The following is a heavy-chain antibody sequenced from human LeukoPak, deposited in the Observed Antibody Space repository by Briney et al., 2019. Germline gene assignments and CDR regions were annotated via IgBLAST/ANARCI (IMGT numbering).Heavy chain of an antibody. V-gene: IGHV1-46*03. D-gene: IGHD3-3*01. CDR3: AREAPGITIFGVAAWNWFDP. CDR2: ISPSGSST. CDR1: GYTFTSYY. J-gene: IGHJ5*02. Sequence: GASVKVSCKASGYTFTSYYMHWVRQAPGQGLEWMGIISPSGSSTSYAQKFQGRVTMTRDTSTSTVYMELSSLRSEDTAVYYCAREAPGITIFGVAAWNWFDPWGQGTLVTVSS.